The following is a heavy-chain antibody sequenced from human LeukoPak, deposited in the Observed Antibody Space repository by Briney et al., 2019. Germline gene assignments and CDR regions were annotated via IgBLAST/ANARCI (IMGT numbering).Heavy chain of an antibody. CDR3: ARDPYSGNYGAYYYYYMDV. D-gene: IGHD1-26*01. V-gene: IGHV1-69*06. J-gene: IGHJ6*03. Sequence: SVKVSCKASGGTYSSYAISWVRQAPGQGLEWMGGIIPIFGTANYAQKFRGRVTITADKSTRTAYMELSSLRAEDTAVYYCARDPYSGNYGAYYYYYMDVWGKGTTVTISS. CDR2: IIPIFGTA. CDR1: GGTYSSYA.